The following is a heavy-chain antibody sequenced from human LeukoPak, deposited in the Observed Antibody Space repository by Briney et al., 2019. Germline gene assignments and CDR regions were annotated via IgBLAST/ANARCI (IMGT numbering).Heavy chain of an antibody. CDR3: ATEGFLDWYCFDY. Sequence: SVKVSCKASGGTFSSYAISWVRQAPGQGLEWMGGIIPIFGTANYAQKFLGRVTITADESTSTAYMELSSLRSEDTAVYYCATEGFLDWYCFDYWGQGTLVTVSS. J-gene: IGHJ4*02. CDR1: GGTFSSYA. D-gene: IGHD3/OR15-3a*01. CDR2: IIPIFGTA. V-gene: IGHV1-69*01.